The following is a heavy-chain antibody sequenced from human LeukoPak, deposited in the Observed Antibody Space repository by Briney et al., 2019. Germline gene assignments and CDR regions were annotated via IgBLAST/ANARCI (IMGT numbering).Heavy chain of an antibody. CDR2: IYYSGST. J-gene: IGHJ5*02. V-gene: IGHV4-59*01. Sequence: PSETLSLTCTVSGGSISSYYWSWIRQPPGKGLEWIGYIYYSGSTNYNPSLKSRVTISVDTSKNQFSLKLSSVTAADTAVYYCARGSPEFDPWGQGTLVTVSS. D-gene: IGHD1-14*01. CDR3: ARGSPEFDP. CDR1: GGSISSYY.